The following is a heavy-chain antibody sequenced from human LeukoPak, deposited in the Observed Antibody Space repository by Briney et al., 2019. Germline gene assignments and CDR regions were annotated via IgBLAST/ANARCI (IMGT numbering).Heavy chain of an antibody. CDR3: VKKPGRGYNWNDVYFAFDI. CDR2: INSNGGST. V-gene: IGHV3-64D*06. D-gene: IGHD1-1*01. Sequence: GGSLRLSCAASGFTFSSYSMNWVRQAPGKGLEYVSAINSNGGSTYYADSVKGRFTISRDNSKNTLYLQMSSLRAEDTAVYYCVKKPGRGYNWNDVYFAFDIWGQGTMVTVSS. J-gene: IGHJ3*02. CDR1: GFTFSSYS.